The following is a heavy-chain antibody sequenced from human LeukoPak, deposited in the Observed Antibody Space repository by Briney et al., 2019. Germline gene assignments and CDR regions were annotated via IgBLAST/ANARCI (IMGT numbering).Heavy chain of an antibody. CDR2: INHSGST. CDR3: ARGRTPDYSNYGGEDYFDY. J-gene: IGHJ4*02. CDR1: GGSFSGYY. V-gene: IGHV4-34*01. Sequence: SETLSLTCAVYGGSFSGYYWSWIRQPPGKGLEWIGEINHSGSTNYNPSLKSRVTISVDTSKNQFSLKLSSVTAADTAVYYCARGRTPDYSNYGGEDYFDYWGQGTLVTVSS. D-gene: IGHD4-11*01.